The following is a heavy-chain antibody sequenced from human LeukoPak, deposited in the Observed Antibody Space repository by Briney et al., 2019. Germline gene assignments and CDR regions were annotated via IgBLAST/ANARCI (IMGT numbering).Heavy chain of an antibody. J-gene: IGHJ5*02. CDR2: INHSGST. D-gene: IGHD2-2*01. Sequence: SETLSLTCAVYGGSFSGYYWSWIRQPPGKGLEWIGEINHSGSTNYNPSLKSRVTISVDTSKNQFSLKLSSVTAADTAVDYCARKVVVVPPPMPPEYNWFDPWAQGTRVTVSS. CDR1: GGSFSGYY. CDR3: ARKVVVVPPPMPPEYNWFDP. V-gene: IGHV4-34*01.